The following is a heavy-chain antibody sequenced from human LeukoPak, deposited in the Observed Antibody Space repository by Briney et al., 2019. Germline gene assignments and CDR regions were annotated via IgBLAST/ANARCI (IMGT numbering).Heavy chain of an antibody. Sequence: GGSLRLSCTASGFTLSRYEMRWMRRAPGKGLEWVSSISRSGSTKYYADSVKGRFTISRDNAKNSLFLQMNSLRAEDTAVYYCARVLRYCSGGNCYSGGLGYMDVWGKGTTVTISS. J-gene: IGHJ6*03. CDR2: ISRSGSTK. CDR3: ARVLRYCSGGNCYSGGLGYMDV. D-gene: IGHD2-15*01. V-gene: IGHV3-11*01. CDR1: GFTLSRYE.